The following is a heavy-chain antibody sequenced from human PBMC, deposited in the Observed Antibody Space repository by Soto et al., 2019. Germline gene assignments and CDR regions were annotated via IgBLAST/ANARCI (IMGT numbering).Heavy chain of an antibody. D-gene: IGHD3-10*01. CDR1: GYTFTSYA. Sequence: ASVKVSCKASGYTFTSYAMHWVRQAPGQRLEWMGWINAGNGNTKYSQKFQGRVTITRDTSASTAYMELSSLRSEVTAVYYCARIRLWFGELSDGMDVWGQGTTVTVSS. CDR2: INAGNGNT. V-gene: IGHV1-3*01. J-gene: IGHJ6*02. CDR3: ARIRLWFGELSDGMDV.